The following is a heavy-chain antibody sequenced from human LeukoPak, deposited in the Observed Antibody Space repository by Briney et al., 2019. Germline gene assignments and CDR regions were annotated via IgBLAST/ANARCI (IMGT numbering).Heavy chain of an antibody. D-gene: IGHD3-16*01. CDR2: INPNSGGA. J-gene: IGHJ4*02. V-gene: IGHV1-2*02. CDR1: GYTFTGYY. CDR3: VRVKEDYVWGSYSY. Sequence: ASVKVSCTASGYTFTGYYMHWVRQAPGQRREWMGGINPNSGGAKYAQKIQGRDSMITDTSIRTASMVRRRRRPDETAECFSVRVKEDYVWGSYSYWGQGTLVTVSS.